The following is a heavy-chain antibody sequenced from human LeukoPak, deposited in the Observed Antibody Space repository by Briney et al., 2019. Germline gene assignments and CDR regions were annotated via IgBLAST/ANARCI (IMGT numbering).Heavy chain of an antibody. J-gene: IGHJ4*02. CDR1: GGSISSYY. CDR3: ARLQMDPSTGAIDY. V-gene: IGHV4-59*01. Sequence: PSETLSLTCTVSGGSISSYYWSWIRQPPGKGLEWMGYIYYSGSTNYNPSLKSRVTISVDTSKNQFSLKLSSVTAADTAVYYCARLQMDPSTGAIDYWGQGTLVTVSS. D-gene: IGHD1-14*01. CDR2: IYYSGST.